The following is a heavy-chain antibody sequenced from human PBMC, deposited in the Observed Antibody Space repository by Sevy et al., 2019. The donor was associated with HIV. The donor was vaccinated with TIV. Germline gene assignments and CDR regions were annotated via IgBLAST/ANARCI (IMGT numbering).Heavy chain of an antibody. V-gene: IGHV3-23*01. CDR3: AKESLDGYY. J-gene: IGHJ4*02. CDR2: ISPKGGST. D-gene: IGHD2-21*01. Sequence: GGSLRLSCAASGLSFNTYVMSWVRQAPGKGLQWVSTISPKGGSTYYADSVKGRFTISRDNSRNTVFLQVNSLRAEDTAVYYCAKESLDGYYWGQGTLVTVSS. CDR1: GLSFNTYV.